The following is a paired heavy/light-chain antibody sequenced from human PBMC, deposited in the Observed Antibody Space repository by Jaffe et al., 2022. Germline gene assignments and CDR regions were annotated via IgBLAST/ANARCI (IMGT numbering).Heavy chain of an antibody. CDR2: FYYSGST. CDR3: ARARCGGPTCTGVGSDFDI. CDR1: GDSITSTTYS. D-gene: IGHD2-21*01. J-gene: IGHJ3*02. V-gene: IGHV4-39*01. Sequence: QMPLQESGPGLVKPSETLSLTCTVSGDSITSTTYSWGWIRQPPGKGLEWIGSFYYSGSTYYSPSLKSRVTISVDTSRNQFSLRLTSVTAADTAMYYCARARCGGPTCTGVGSDFDIWGRGTMVTVSS.
Light chain of an antibody. Sequence: EIVLTQSPDFQSVTPKEKVTITCRASQSIGSRLHWYQQKPGQSPKLLIKFASQSFSGVPSRFSGSGSGTDFTLTIHSLEAEDAATYYCHQSSSLPLTFGGGTKVEIK. J-gene: IGKJ4*01. CDR1: QSIGSR. V-gene: IGKV6-21*01. CDR2: FAS. CDR3: HQSSSLPLT.